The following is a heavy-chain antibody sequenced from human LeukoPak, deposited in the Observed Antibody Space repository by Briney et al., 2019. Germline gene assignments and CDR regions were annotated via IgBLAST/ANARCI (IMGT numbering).Heavy chain of an antibody. J-gene: IGHJ1*01. CDR1: GYSISYGYY. CDR3: ARSYSGSFLY. D-gene: IGHD1-26*01. V-gene: IGHV4-38-2*02. CDR2: VYHGGNT. Sequence: SETLSLTCTVSGYSISYGYYWGWIRQPPGKGLEFIGSVYHGGNTYYKASLKSRVTISLDTSKNQFSLRLSSVTAADTAVYYCARSYSGSFLYWGQGSLVTVSS.